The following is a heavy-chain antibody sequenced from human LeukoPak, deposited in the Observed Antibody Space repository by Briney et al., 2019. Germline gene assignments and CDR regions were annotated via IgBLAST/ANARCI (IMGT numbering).Heavy chain of an antibody. D-gene: IGHD6-13*01. CDR3: AVSRAAAGALDY. CDR2: IYHSGST. V-gene: IGHV4-59*12. CDR1: GGSMSSYY. Sequence: SETLSLTCSVSGGSMSSYYWSWIRQSPGKGLEWIGYIYHSGSTDYNSSLKSRVTISVDTSKNQFSLKLSSVTAADTAVYYCAVSRAAAGALDYWGQGTLVTVSS. J-gene: IGHJ4*02.